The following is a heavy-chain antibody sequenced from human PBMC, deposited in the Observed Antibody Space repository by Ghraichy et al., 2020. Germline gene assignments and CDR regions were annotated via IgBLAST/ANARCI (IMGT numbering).Heavy chain of an antibody. CDR3: ADPPVGY. J-gene: IGHJ4*02. CDR2: INQDGSEK. V-gene: IGHV3-7*03. Sequence: LSLTCAASGFIFNNYWMTWVRQAPGKGLGWVANINQDGSEKNYVDSVRGRFTISRDNAKNSLYLQMNNLRAEDTGVYYCADPPVGYWGQGTLVTVSS. CDR1: GFIFNNYW.